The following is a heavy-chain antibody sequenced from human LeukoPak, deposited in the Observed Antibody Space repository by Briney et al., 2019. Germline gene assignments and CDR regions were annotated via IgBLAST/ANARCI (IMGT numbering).Heavy chain of an antibody. CDR3: ARDLYWGSGYYYMDV. Sequence: QPGGSLRLSCAASGFTSSSYAMHWVRQAPGKGLEYVSAISSNGGSTYYANSVKGRFTISRDNSKSTLYLQMGSLRAEDMAVYYCARDLYWGSGYYYMDVWGTGTTVTVSS. CDR1: GFTSSSYA. CDR2: ISSNGGST. J-gene: IGHJ6*03. V-gene: IGHV3-64*01. D-gene: IGHD3-10*01.